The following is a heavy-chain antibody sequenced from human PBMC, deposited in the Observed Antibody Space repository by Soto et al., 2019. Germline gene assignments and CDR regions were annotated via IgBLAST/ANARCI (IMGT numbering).Heavy chain of an antibody. CDR1: GFTFSDHY. D-gene: IGHD4-17*01. Sequence: PGGSLRLSCFASGFTFSDHYMDWVRQAPGKGLEWIGRTRNKANGYTTEYAASVKGRFIISRDDSKNSLYLQMNSLKTEDTAVYYCARELMTAVTFFDFWGQGTLVTVSS. CDR3: ARELMTAVTFFDF. J-gene: IGHJ4*02. CDR2: TRNKANGYTT. V-gene: IGHV3-72*01.